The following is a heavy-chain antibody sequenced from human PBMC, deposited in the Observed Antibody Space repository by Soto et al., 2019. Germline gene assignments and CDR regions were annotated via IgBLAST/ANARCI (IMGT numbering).Heavy chain of an antibody. J-gene: IGHJ4*02. CDR1: GGSISSSSYY. CDR2: IYYSGST. D-gene: IGHD3-10*01. CDR3: ARLIKGLIRGVRGEDY. Sequence: SETLSLTCTVSGGSISSSSYYWGWIRQPPGKGLEWIGSIYYSGSTYYNPSLKSRVTISVDTSKNQFSLKLSSVTAADTAVYYCARLIKGLIRGVRGEDYWGQGTLVTVSS. V-gene: IGHV4-39*01.